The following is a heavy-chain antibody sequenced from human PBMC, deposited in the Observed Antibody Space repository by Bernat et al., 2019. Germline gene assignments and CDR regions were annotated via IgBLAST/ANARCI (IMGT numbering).Heavy chain of an antibody. V-gene: IGHV4-30-4*01. J-gene: IGHJ5*02. Sequence: QVQLQESGPGLVKPSQTLSLTCTVSGDSMSSGDFYWGWIRQPPGKGLEWIGYTYHTGSTYYNSSLKSRVTISVDTSKNQFSLKLSSVTAADTAVYYCARMRRPIVVVPAWFDPWGQGTLVTVSS. CDR3: ARMRRPIVVVPAWFDP. CDR1: GDSMSSGDFY. CDR2: TYHTGST. D-gene: IGHD2-2*01.